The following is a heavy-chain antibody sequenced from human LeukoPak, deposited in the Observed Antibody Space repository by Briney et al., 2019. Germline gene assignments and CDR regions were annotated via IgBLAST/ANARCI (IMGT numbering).Heavy chain of an antibody. CDR1: GYTLTELS. J-gene: IGHJ4*02. CDR2: FDPEDAET. V-gene: IGHV1-24*01. CDR3: ATENASGSYFDY. D-gene: IGHD3-10*01. Sequence: ASVKVSCKVSGYTLTELSMHWVRPAPGKGREWMGGFDPEDAETIYAQKFQGGVTMTEDTSTDTAYMELSSLRSEDTAVYYCATENASGSYFDYWGQGTLVTVTS.